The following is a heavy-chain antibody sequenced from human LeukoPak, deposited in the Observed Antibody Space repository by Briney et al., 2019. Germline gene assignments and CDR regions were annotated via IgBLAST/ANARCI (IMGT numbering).Heavy chain of an antibody. CDR3: ARDQYDTLSRRGNFDS. V-gene: IGHV3-7*03. CDR1: GFTFGKYW. Sequence: PGGSLRLSCVASGFTFGKYWMSWVRQAPGKGLEWVANIKLDGSEKNYVDSVKGRFTISRDNTKNSLYLQMNSLRAEDTAVFYCARDQYDTLSRRGNFDSWGQGTLVIVSS. D-gene: IGHD3-9*01. J-gene: IGHJ4*02. CDR2: IKLDGSEK.